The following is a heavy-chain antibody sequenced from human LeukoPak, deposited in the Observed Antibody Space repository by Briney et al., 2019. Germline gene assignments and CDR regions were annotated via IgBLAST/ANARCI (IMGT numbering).Heavy chain of an antibody. D-gene: IGHD5-12*01. V-gene: IGHV5-51*01. CDR3: ARHPTRGYSGYDRPGVYWVDY. CDR2: IYPGDSDT. Sequence: GESLKISCKGSGYSFTSYWIGWVRQMPGKGLEWMGIIYPGDSDTRYSPSFQGQVTISADKSISTAYLQWSSLKAPDTAMYYCARHPTRGYSGYDRPGVYWVDYWGQGTLVTVSS. CDR1: GYSFTSYW. J-gene: IGHJ4*02.